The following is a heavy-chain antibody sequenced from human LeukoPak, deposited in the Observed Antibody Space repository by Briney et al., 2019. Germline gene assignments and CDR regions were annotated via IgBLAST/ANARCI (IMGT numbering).Heavy chain of an antibody. CDR1: GFTVSSNY. V-gene: IGHV3-53*04. J-gene: IGHJ6*02. Sequence: GGSLRLSCAASGFTVSSNYMSWVRQAPGKGLEWVSGIYSGGSTYYADSVKGRFAISRHNSKNTLYLQMNSLRAEDTAVYCCARDRQVASHYYDSSGYYNGMDVWGQGTTVTVSS. CDR3: ARDRQVASHYYDSSGYYNGMDV. D-gene: IGHD3-22*01. CDR2: IYSGGST.